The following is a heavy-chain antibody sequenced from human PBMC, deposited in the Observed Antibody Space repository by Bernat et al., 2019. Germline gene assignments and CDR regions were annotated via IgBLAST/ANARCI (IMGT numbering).Heavy chain of an antibody. D-gene: IGHD5-18*01. Sequence: EVQLVESGGGLVQPGGSLRLSCAASGFTVSSNYMSWVRQAPGKGLEWVSVIYSGGSTYYADSVKGRFTISRDNSKNTLYLQMNSLRAEDTAVYYCARARGYSYGYVDYWDQGPLVTVSS. V-gene: IGHV3-66*01. J-gene: IGHJ4*02. CDR1: GFTVSSNY. CDR3: ARARGYSYGYVDY. CDR2: IYSGGST.